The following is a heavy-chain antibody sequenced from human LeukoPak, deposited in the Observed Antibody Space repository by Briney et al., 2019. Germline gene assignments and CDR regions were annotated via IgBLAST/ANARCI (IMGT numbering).Heavy chain of an antibody. CDR1: GYTFTSYY. CDR3: ARAHTSAPGTLFDY. D-gene: IGHD3-3*01. V-gene: IGHV1-46*01. CDR2: INPSGGST. J-gene: IGHJ4*02. Sequence: ASVKVSCKASGYTFTSYYMHWVRQAPGQGLEWMGIINPSGGSTSYAQKFQGRVIVTRDTSTSTLYMELGSLTSEDTALYYCARAHTSAPGTLFDYWGQGTLVTVSS.